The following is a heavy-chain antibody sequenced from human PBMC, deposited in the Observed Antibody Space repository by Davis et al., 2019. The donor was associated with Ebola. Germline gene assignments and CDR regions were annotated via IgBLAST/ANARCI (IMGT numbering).Heavy chain of an antibody. Sequence: SQTLSPTCTAPGGSISSYYWSWIRQPPGKWLEWIGEINHSGSTNYNPSLKGRVTISVDTSKNQFSLKLSSVTAADTAVYYCARGARGDYSRIYYYYGMDVWGQGTTVTVSS. CDR2: INHSGST. CDR3: ARGARGDYSRIYYYYGMDV. D-gene: IGHD4-11*01. V-gene: IGHV4-34*01. J-gene: IGHJ6*02. CDR1: GGSISSYY.